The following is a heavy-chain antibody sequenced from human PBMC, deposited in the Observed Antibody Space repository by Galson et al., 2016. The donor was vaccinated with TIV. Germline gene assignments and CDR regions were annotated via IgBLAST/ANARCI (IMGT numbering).Heavy chain of an antibody. CDR3: ARSWSVVAPNWVDP. CDR2: INPDSGNT. D-gene: IGHD2-2*01. V-gene: IGHV1-8*02. J-gene: IGHJ5*02. Sequence: SVKVSCKASGYTFTSYHINWVRQATGQGLDWMGWINPDSGNTGYVQKFQGRVTMTRNISASTVYMELSSLRSEDTAVYYCARSWSVVAPNWVDPWGQGTLVTVSS. CDR1: GYTFTSYH.